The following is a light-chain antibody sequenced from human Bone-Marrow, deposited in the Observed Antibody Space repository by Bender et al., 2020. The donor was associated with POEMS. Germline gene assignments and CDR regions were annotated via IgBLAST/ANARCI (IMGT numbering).Light chain of an antibody. CDR2: EVH. V-gene: IGLV2-23*02. J-gene: IGLJ3*02. Sequence: QSALTQPASVSGSPGQSLTISCTGTSDDIGTYNLVSWYQQHPGKAPKLIIYEVHKRPSGVSSRFSASKSGNTASLTISGLQAEDESHFYCCAYVGFSTLLFGGGTRLTVL. CDR1: SDDIGTYNL. CDR3: CAYVGFSTLL.